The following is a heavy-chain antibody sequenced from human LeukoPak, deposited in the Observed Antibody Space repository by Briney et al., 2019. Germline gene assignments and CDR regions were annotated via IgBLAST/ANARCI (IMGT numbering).Heavy chain of an antibody. CDR2: IIPIFGTA. V-gene: IGHV1-69*13. D-gene: IGHD6-19*01. CDR1: GGTFSSYA. Sequence: VKVSCKASGGTFSSYAISWVRQAPGQGVGWMGGIIPIFGTANYAQTLQGRVTITADKSTSTAYMELSSLRSEDTAVYYCARAVAGRDIDAFDIWGQGTMVTVSS. J-gene: IGHJ3*02. CDR3: ARAVAGRDIDAFDI.